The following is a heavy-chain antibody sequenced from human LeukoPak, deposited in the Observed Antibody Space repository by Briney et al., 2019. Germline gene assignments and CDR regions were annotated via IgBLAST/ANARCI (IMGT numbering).Heavy chain of an antibody. CDR3: ARGGGGSSSQNGVMYYFDY. V-gene: IGHV1-18*01. CDR1: GYTFTSYG. Sequence: ASVKVSCKASGYTFTSYGISWVRQAPGQGLEWMGWISAYNGNTNYAQKLQGRVTMTTDTSTSTAYMELRSLRSDDTAVYYCARGGGGSSSQNGVMYYFDYWGQGTLVTVSS. CDR2: ISAYNGNT. J-gene: IGHJ4*02. D-gene: IGHD6-13*01.